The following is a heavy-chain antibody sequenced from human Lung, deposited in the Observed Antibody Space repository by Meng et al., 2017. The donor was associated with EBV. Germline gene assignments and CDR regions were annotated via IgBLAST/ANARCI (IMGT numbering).Heavy chain of an antibody. D-gene: IGHD1-26*01. V-gene: IGHV4-30-4*01. CDR2: IYYSGST. CDR3: ARGQRSYSGSYPEWFDP. Sequence: VQLHESGPGLVKPSQTLSLPCTVSGGSISSGDYFWSWIRQPPGKGLEWIGCIYYSGSTYYNPSLKGRVTISVDTSKNQFSLNLSSVTAADTAVYYCARGQRSYSGSYPEWFDPWGQGTLVTVSS. J-gene: IGHJ5*02. CDR1: GGSISSGDYF.